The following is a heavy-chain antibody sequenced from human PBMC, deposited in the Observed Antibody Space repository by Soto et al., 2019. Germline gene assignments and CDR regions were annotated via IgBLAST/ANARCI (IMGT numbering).Heavy chain of an antibody. CDR2: IIPIFGTA. Sequence: SVKVSCKASGGTFSSYAISWVRQAPGQGLEWMGGIIPIFGTANYAQKFQGRVTITADESTSTAYMELSSLRSEDTAVYYCARGVRDFVYWYFDLWGRGTLVTVSA. J-gene: IGHJ2*01. V-gene: IGHV1-69*13. D-gene: IGHD2-15*01. CDR3: ARGVRDFVYWYFDL. CDR1: GGTFSSYA.